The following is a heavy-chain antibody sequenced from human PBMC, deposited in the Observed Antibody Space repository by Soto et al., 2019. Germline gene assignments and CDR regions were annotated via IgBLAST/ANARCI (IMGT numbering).Heavy chain of an antibody. CDR3: ARGWNYYGSGRLWGLY. CDR2: INHSGST. J-gene: IGHJ4*02. Sequence: SETLSLTCAVYGGSFSGYYWSWIRQPPGKGLEWIGEINHSGSTNYNPSLKSRVTISVDTSKNQFSLKLSSVTAADTAVYYCARGWNYYGSGRLWGLYWGQGTLVTVSS. V-gene: IGHV4-34*01. CDR1: GGSFSGYY. D-gene: IGHD3-10*01.